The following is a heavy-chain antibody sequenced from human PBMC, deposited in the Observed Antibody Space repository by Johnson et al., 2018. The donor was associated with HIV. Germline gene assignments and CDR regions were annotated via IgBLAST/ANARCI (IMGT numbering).Heavy chain of an antibody. V-gene: IGHV3-20*04. J-gene: IGHJ3*01. D-gene: IGHD4-23*01. Sequence: VQLVESGGGVVRPGGSLRLSCAASGFTFDDYGMSWVRQGPGKGLEWVSGINSDGSSTSYADSVKGRFTISRDNSKNTVFLQMDSLRGEDTAVYYCARDPGNGGRPFDAFDVWGQGTMVTVSS. CDR2: INSDGSST. CDR3: ARDPGNGGRPFDAFDV. CDR1: GFTFDDYG.